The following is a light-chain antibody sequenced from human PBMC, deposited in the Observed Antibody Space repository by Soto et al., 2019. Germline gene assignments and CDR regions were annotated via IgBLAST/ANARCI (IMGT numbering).Light chain of an antibody. CDR2: GVS. V-gene: IGKV3-20*01. CDR1: QSINNKY. Sequence: EIVLTQSPGTLSLSPGERATLSCRAIQSINNKYLAWYQKEPGQTPRLLIHGVSIRATGIPDRFSGSGSGTDFTLTISRLEPEDFAVYYCQLYSGSPWTFGQGTKVEIK. J-gene: IGKJ1*01. CDR3: QLYSGSPWT.